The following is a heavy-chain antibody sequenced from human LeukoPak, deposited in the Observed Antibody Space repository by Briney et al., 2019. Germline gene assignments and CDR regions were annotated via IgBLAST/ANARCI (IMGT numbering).Heavy chain of an antibody. CDR2: INPNSGGT. CDR3: ARVDSSEYGMDV. Sequence: GASVKVSCKASGYTFTGYYMHWVRQAPGQGLEWMGWINPNSGGTNYAQKFQGRVTMTRDTSISTAYMELSRLRPDDTAVYYCARVDSSEYGMDVWGQGTTVTVSS. D-gene: IGHD6-25*01. V-gene: IGHV1-2*02. CDR1: GYTFTGYY. J-gene: IGHJ6*02.